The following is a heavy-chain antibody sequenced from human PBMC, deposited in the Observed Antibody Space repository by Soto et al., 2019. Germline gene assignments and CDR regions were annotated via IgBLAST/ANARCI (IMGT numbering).Heavy chain of an antibody. CDR2: SIPNFGTA. V-gene: IGHV1-69*06. CDR1: GCTFSSYA. D-gene: IGHD3-22*01. Sequence: QVQLVQSGAEVKKPGSSVKVSCKASGCTFSSYAISWVRQAPGQGLEWMGGSIPNFGTANYAQKFQGRVTITADKSTSTAYMELSRLRSEDTAVYYCARDDSWFDPWGQGTMVTVSS. J-gene: IGHJ5*02. CDR3: ARDDSWFDP.